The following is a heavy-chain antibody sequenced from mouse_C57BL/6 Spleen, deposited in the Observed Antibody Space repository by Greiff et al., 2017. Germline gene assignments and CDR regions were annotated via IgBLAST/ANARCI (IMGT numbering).Heavy chain of an antibody. CDR1: GYTFTSYW. D-gene: IGHD2-3*01. Sequence: QVQLQQPGAELVKPGASVKLSCKASGYTFTSYWMHWVKQRPGRGLEWIGRIDPNSGGTKYNQKFKSKATLAIDKPSSTAYMQLSSLTSEDSAVYYCARGVGDGYCEDYAMDYWGQGTTVTVSS. CDR3: ARGVGDGYCEDYAMDY. CDR2: IDPNSGGT. J-gene: IGHJ4*01. V-gene: IGHV1-72*01.